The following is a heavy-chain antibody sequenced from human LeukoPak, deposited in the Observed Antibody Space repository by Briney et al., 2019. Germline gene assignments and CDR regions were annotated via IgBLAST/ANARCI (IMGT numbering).Heavy chain of an antibody. D-gene: IGHD4-23*01. CDR2: ISAYNGNT. V-gene: IGHV1-18*01. J-gene: IGHJ4*02. CDR3: ARGWGTRENPVYGGHYYFDY. Sequence: ASVKVSCKASGYTFTSYGISWVRQAPGQGLEWMGWISAYNGNTNYAQKLQGRVTMTTDTSTSTAYMELRSLRSDDTAVYYCARGWGTRENPVYGGHYYFDYWGQGTVVTVSS. CDR1: GYTFTSYG.